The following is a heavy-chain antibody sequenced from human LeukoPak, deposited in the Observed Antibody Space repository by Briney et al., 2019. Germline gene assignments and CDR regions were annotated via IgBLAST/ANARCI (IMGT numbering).Heavy chain of an antibody. D-gene: IGHD3-10*01. Sequence: PSETLSLTCTVSGGSISTYYWSWIRQPAGKDLEWIGHIYSSGSTNYNPSLKSRVTMSVDTSKNQFSLKLNSVTAADTAVYYCTRGYGSGSNWFDPWGQGTLVIVSS. CDR1: GGSISTYY. J-gene: IGHJ5*02. CDR2: IYSSGST. V-gene: IGHV4-4*07. CDR3: TRGYGSGSNWFDP.